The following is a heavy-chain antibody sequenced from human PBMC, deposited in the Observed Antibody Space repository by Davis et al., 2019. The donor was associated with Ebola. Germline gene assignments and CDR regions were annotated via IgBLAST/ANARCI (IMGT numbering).Heavy chain of an antibody. CDR2: IYYNGNT. V-gene: IGHV4-59*08. CDR1: GGSVSSYF. J-gene: IGHJ4*02. Sequence: MPSETLSLTCSVSGGSVSSYFWTWIRQPPGKGLEWIGYIYYNGNTNYNPSLKSRVTISVDTSKNQFSLKLSSVTAADTAVYYCARLDQQLGLDYWGQGTLVTVSS. CDR3: ARLDQQLGLDY. D-gene: IGHD6-13*01.